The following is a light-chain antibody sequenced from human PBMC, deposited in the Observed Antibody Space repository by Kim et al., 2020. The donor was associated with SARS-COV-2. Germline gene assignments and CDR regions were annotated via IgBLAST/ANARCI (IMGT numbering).Light chain of an antibody. CDR3: LLSYSDTYYV. CDR1: TGAVTGGHV. V-gene: IGLV7-46*01. Sequence: GGTVTLACGARTGAVTGGHVPYCVQQKPGHAPRTLIYDISNSHSWTPARCSGSLLGGKAALTHSGAQPEDEADYYCLLSYSDTYYVFGTGTKVTVL. CDR2: DIS. J-gene: IGLJ1*01.